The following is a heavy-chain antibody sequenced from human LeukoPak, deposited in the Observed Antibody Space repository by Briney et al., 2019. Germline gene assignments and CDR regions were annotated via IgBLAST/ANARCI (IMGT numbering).Heavy chain of an antibody. CDR1: GYSISSGYY. CDR2: IYHSGST. V-gene: IGHV4-38-2*02. J-gene: IGHJ5*02. Sequence: SETLSLTCTVSGYSISSGYYWGWIRQPPGKGLEWIGYIYHSGSTDYNSSLKSRVTISEDTSKKQFSLKVSSVTAADTAVYYCAREDTMVRGPPHNWVDPWGQGTLVTASS. CDR3: AREDTMVRGPPHNWVDP. D-gene: IGHD3-10*01.